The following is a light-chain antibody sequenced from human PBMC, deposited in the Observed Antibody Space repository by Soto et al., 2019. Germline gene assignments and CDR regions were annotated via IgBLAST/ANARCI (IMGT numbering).Light chain of an antibody. CDR3: LHDYTYPWP. Sequence: DIELTQSTSSLSAPVVDTVTIISRASQTVSSYLNWYQQKVGQAHRLLIYFISRLQTGVPSRFSGSGSGRDFTLTISSLQPEDFATYYCLHDYTYPWPFGQGTKAAIK. V-gene: IGKV1-39*01. J-gene: IGKJ1*01. CDR2: FIS. CDR1: QTVSSY.